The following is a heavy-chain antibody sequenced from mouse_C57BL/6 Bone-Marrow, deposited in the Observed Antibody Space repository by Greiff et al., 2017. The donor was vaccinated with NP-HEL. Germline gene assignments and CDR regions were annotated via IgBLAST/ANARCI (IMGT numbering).Heavy chain of an antibody. J-gene: IGHJ4*01. Sequence: VQLQQSGPELVKPGASVKISCKASGYTFTDYYMNWVKQSHGKSLEWIGDLNPNNGGTSYNQKFKGKATLTVDKSSSTAYMELRSLTSEDSAGYYCARATYYDYDGAMDFGGQGTSVTVSS. V-gene: IGHV1-26*01. CDR2: LNPNNGGT. D-gene: IGHD2-4*01. CDR1: GYTFTDYY. CDR3: ARATYYDYDGAMDF.